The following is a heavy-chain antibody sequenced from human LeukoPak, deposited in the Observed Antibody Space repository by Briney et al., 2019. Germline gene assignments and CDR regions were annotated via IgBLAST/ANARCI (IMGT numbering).Heavy chain of an antibody. V-gene: IGHV4-34*01. CDR2: INHSGST. CDR3: ARSQGAFDI. CDR1: GFTFSSYA. Sequence: PGGSLRLSCAASGFTFSSYAMSWVRQAPGKGLEWIGEINHSGSTNYNPSLKSRVTISVDTSKNQFSLKLSSVTAADTAVYYCARSQGAFDIWGQGTMVTVSS. J-gene: IGHJ3*02.